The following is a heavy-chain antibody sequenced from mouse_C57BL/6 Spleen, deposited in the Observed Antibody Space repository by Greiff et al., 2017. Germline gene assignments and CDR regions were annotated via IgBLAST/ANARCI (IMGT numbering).Heavy chain of an antibody. Sequence: EVQVVESGGGLAKPGGSLKLSCAASGFTFSSYAMSWVRQTPEKRLEWVATISDGGSYTYYPDNVKGRFTISRDNAKNNLYLQMSHLKSEDTAMYYCARGHRGADYWGQGTTLTVSS. D-gene: IGHD3-1*01. CDR1: GFTFSSYA. V-gene: IGHV5-4*01. CDR3: ARGHRGADY. CDR2: ISDGGSYT. J-gene: IGHJ2*01.